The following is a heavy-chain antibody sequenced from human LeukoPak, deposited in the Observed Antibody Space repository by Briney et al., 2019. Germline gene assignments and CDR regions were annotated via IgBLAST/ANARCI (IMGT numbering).Heavy chain of an antibody. V-gene: IGHV4-39*01. J-gene: IGHJ4*02. CDR2: VYYSGST. D-gene: IGHD2-2*01. CDR3: ARPVGYCSGANCYEYFDY. Sequence: PSETLSLTCTVSGGSITSSSSYWGWIRQPPGKGLERNGSVYYSGSTYYNPSLRSRVTISVDTSKNQFSLKLSSVTAADTAVYYCARPVGYCSGANCYEYFDYWGQGTLVTVTS. CDR1: GGSITSSSSY.